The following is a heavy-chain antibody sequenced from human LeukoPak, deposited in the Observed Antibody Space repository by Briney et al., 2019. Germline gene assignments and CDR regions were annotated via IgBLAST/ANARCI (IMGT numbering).Heavy chain of an antibody. CDR3: AKMGIGGVGTYYYYMDV. V-gene: IGHV3-21*01. D-gene: IGHD6-13*01. J-gene: IGHJ6*03. CDR2: MTSASSYM. Sequence: GGSLRLSCAASGFDFSGYSMYWVRQAPGKGLEWVSSMTSASSYMDYADSVRGRFTISRDNAKNSLYLQMNSLRAEDTAVYYCAKMGIGGVGTYYYYMDVWGKGTTVTVSS. CDR1: GFDFSGYS.